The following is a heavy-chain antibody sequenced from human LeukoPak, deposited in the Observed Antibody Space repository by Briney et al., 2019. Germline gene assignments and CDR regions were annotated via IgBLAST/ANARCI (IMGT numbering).Heavy chain of an antibody. CDR1: GGSISSSSYY. Sequence: SETLSLTCTVSGGSISSSSYYWGWIRQPPGKGLEWIGSIYYSGSTYYNPSLKSRVTISVDTSKNQFSLKLSSVTAADTAVYYCARAPVSSIAARQKTNWFDPWGQGTLVTVSS. CDR3: ARAPVSSIAARQKTNWFDP. V-gene: IGHV4-39*07. CDR2: IYYSGST. J-gene: IGHJ5*02. D-gene: IGHD6-6*01.